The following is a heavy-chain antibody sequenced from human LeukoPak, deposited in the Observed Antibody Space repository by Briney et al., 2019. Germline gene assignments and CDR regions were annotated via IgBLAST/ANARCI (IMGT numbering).Heavy chain of an antibody. V-gene: IGHV3-7*01. D-gene: IGHD6-19*01. CDR2: IKQDGSEK. Sequence: GGSLRLSCAASGFTFSSYWMSWVRQAPGKGLEWVANIKQDGSEKYYVDSVKGRFTISRDNAKNSLYLQMNSLRAEDTAVYYCATAYQWLVPGYFDYWGQGTLVTVSS. CDR1: GFTFSSYW. CDR3: ATAYQWLVPGYFDY. J-gene: IGHJ4*02.